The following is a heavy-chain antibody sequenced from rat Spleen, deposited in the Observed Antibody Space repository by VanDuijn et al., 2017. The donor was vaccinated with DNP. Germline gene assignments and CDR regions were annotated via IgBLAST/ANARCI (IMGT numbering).Heavy chain of an antibody. CDR3: ARWEGDYFDY. CDR2: ISASGGST. Sequence: EVQLMESGGGLVRPGRSLKLSCAASGFAFSDYYMAWVRQAPARGLEWVASISASGGSTSYRDSVKGRFTISRDNAKSILYLQMNSLTSEDMATYYCARWEGDYFDYWGQGVMVTVSS. CDR1: GFAFSDYY. J-gene: IGHJ2*01. D-gene: IGHD1-11*01. V-gene: IGHV5-25*01.